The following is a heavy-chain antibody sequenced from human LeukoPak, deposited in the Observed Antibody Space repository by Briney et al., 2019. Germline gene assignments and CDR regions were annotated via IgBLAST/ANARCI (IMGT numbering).Heavy chain of an antibody. CDR1: GFTFSSYA. V-gene: IGHV3-64D*06. J-gene: IGHJ4*02. D-gene: IGHD6-13*01. CDR3: ARTLNSSSWYASLGY. Sequence: GGSLRLSCSASGFTFSSYAMHWVRQAPGKGLEYVSAISSNGGSTYYADSVKGRFTISRDNSKNTLYLQMSSLRAEDTAVYYCARTLNSSSWYASLGYWGQGTLVTVSS. CDR2: ISSNGGST.